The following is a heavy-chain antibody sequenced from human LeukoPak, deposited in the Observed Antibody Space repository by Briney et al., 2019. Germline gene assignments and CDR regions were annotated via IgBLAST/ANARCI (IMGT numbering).Heavy chain of an antibody. D-gene: IGHD4-17*01. J-gene: IGHJ4*02. CDR2: ISWNSGSI. CDR3: AKAETIGRLDLDY. V-gene: IGHV3-9*03. CDR1: GFTFDDYA. Sequence: GGTLRLSCAASGFTFDDYAMHWVRQAPGKGLEWVSGISWNSGSIGYADSVKGRFTISRDNAKNSLYLQMNSLRAEDMALYYCAKAETIGRLDLDYWAQGTLVTVSS.